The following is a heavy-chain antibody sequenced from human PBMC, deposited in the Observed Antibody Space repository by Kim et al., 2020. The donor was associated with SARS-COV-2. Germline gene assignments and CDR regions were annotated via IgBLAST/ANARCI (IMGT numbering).Heavy chain of an antibody. CDR2: IYSGGST. D-gene: IGHD6-13*01. CDR3: SRAEYSSSWYGDFYFDY. V-gene: IGHV3-53*01. Sequence: GGSLRLSCAASGFTVSSNYMSWVRQAPGKGLEWVSVIYSGGSTYYADSAKGRFTISRDNSKNTPYFQLNSLRAADTAVYYCSRAEYSSSWYGDFYFDYWG. J-gene: IGHJ4*01. CDR1: GFTVSSNY.